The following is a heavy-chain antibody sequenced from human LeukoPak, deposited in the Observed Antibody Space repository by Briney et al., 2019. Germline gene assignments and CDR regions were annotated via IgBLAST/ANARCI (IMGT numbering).Heavy chain of an antibody. CDR1: GFTFSTYG. CDR2: TSYDGGNK. Sequence: GGSLRLSCAASGFTFSTYGMHWVRQAPGEGLEWVAVTSYDGGNKYYADSVKGRFTICRDNSKNTLYLQMNSLRAEDTAVYYCAKSRGGYSYGDNWFDPWGQGTPVSVSS. J-gene: IGHJ5*02. CDR3: AKSRGGYSYGDNWFDP. V-gene: IGHV3-30*18. D-gene: IGHD5-18*01.